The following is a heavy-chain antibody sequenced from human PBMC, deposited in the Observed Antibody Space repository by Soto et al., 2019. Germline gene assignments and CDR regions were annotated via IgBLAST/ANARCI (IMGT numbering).Heavy chain of an antibody. CDR1: GFTFSSYG. D-gene: IGHD6-19*01. Sequence: GGSLRLSCAASGFTFSSYGMHWVRQAPGKGLEWVSVIYSGGSTYYADSVKGRFTISRDNSKNTLYLQMNSLRAEDTAVYYCARDQNGAVAFDIWGQGTMVTVSS. J-gene: IGHJ3*02. CDR2: IYSGGST. V-gene: IGHV3-66*01. CDR3: ARDQNGAVAFDI.